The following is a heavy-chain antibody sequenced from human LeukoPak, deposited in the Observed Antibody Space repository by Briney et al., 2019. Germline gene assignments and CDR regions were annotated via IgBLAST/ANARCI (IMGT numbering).Heavy chain of an antibody. D-gene: IGHD6-19*01. V-gene: IGHV1-2*02. CDR2: INPNSGGT. J-gene: IGHJ4*02. CDR3: ALNRGYSSGFDY. CDR1: GYTFTGYY. Sequence: ASVKVSCKASGYTFTGYYMHWVRQAPGQGLGWMGWINPNSGGTNYAQKFQGRVTMTRDTSISTAYMELSRLRSDDTAVYYCALNRGYSSGFDYWGQGTLVTVSS.